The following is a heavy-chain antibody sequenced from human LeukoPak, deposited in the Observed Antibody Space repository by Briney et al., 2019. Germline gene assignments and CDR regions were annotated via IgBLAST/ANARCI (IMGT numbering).Heavy chain of an antibody. CDR3: ARGDYGNPNFDY. V-gene: IGHV3-33*01. CDR2: IWYDGSNK. D-gene: IGHD4-17*01. CDR1: GFTFSSYG. J-gene: IGHJ4*02. Sequence: GGSLRHSCAASGFTFSSYGMHWVRQAPGKGLEWVAVIWYDGSNKYYADSVKGRFTISRDNSKNTLYLQMNSLRAEVTAVYYCARGDYGNPNFDYWGQGTLVTVSS.